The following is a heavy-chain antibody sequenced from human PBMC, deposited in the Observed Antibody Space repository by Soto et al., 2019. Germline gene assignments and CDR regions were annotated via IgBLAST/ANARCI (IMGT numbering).Heavy chain of an antibody. CDR3: GKTDGAEGQFIDS. V-gene: IGHV3-23*01. D-gene: IGHD1-26*01. CDR1: GFTLMNYA. CDR2: ISGSSDYT. J-gene: IGHJ4*02. Sequence: GGSLRLSCAASGFTLMNYAMSWVRQAPGKGLEWVSSISGSSDYTHYADSVKGRFTISRDNSKNTLHLLMSSLRAEDTAVYYCGKTDGAEGQFIDSWGQATLVTVSS.